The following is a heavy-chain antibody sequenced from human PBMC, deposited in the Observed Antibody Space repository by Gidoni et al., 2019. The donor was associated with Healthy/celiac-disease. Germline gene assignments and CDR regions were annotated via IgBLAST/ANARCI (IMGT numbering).Heavy chain of an antibody. CDR3: ARVVTQAFDI. Sequence: EVQLVESGGGLVQPGGSLRLSCAASGFTFSSYSMNWVRQAPGKGLEWVSYISSSSSTIYYADSVKGRFTISRDNAKNSLYLQMNSLRAEDTAVYYCARVVTQAFDIWGQGTMVTVSS. CDR2: ISSSSSTI. D-gene: IGHD5-18*01. CDR1: GFTFSSYS. J-gene: IGHJ3*02. V-gene: IGHV3-48*01.